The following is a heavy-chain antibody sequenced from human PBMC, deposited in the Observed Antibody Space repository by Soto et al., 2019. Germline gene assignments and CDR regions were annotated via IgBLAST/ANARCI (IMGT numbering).Heavy chain of an antibody. J-gene: IGHJ3*02. CDR2: ISYDGSDE. CDR1: GFTFSNYG. Sequence: VQLVESGGGVVQPGRSLRLSCAASGFTFSNYGMHWVRKAPDKGLEWVGFISYDGSDERYADSVRGRFTISRDNSKTTVNVQMNSLRVEDTAVYYCARVEFGGSSGYAFDIWGQGAMVTVSS. CDR3: ARVEFGGSSGYAFDI. D-gene: IGHD2-15*01. V-gene: IGHV3-30*04.